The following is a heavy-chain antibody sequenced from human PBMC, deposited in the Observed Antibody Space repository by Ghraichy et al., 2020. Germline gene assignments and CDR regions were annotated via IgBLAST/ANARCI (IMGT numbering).Heavy chain of an antibody. CDR3: ARGMDTAIISFFDY. V-gene: IGHV1-2*06. CDR2: INHDSGGA. Sequence: GESLNISCKASGYTFTAYHLHWVRQAPGQGLEWMGRINHDSGGANYAQNFQARVTMTRDTSISTAYMELSRLKSDDTAVYYCARGMDTAIISFFDYWGQGSLVTVSS. CDR1: GYTFTAYH. D-gene: IGHD5-18*01. J-gene: IGHJ4*02.